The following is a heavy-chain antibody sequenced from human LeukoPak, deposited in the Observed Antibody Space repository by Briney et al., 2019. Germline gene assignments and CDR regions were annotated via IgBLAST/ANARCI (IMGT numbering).Heavy chain of an antibody. CDR1: GGSISSADYY. CDR3: ARVDCSSTSCYVGRWFDP. D-gene: IGHD2-2*01. CDR2: IYYSGNT. J-gene: IGHJ5*02. V-gene: IGHV4-30-4*01. Sequence: SETLSLTCTVSGGSISSADYYWSWIRQPPGTGLEWIGYIYYSGNTYYNPSLKSRVTISVDTSKNQFSLKLTSVTAADTTVYFCARVDCSSTSCYVGRWFDPWGQGTLVTVSS.